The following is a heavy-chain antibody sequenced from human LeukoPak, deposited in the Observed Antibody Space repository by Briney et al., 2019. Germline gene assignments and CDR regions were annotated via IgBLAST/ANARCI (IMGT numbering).Heavy chain of an antibody. CDR2: ITGSAART. J-gene: IGHJ4*02. Sequence: GGSLRLSCAASGFTFSSYAMTWVRQAPGKGLEWVSSITGSAARTYYADSVKGRFTISRDNSKNTLYLQMNGLRAEDTALYYCAKGRYCTGGTCTLFHYWGQGTLVSVSS. V-gene: IGHV3-23*01. CDR3: AKGRYCTGGTCTLFHY. D-gene: IGHD2-15*01. CDR1: GFTFSSYA.